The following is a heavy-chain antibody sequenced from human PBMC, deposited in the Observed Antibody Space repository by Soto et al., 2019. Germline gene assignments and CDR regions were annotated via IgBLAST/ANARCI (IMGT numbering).Heavy chain of an antibody. Sequence: QVQLVQSGAEVKKPGASVKVSCKASGYTFTSYAISWVRQAPGQGLEWMGWISAYNGNTNYAQKFQGRVTMTTDTSTTTAYMELRSLRSDDTAVYYCASRAMVRGYPYGMDVWGQGTTVTVSS. J-gene: IGHJ6*02. CDR2: ISAYNGNT. CDR3: ASRAMVRGYPYGMDV. CDR1: GYTFTSYA. V-gene: IGHV1-18*01. D-gene: IGHD3-10*01.